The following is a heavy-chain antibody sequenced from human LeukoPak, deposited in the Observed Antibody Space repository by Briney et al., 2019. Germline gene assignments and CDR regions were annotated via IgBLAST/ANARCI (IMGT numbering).Heavy chain of an antibody. CDR1: GFTFSTYS. Sequence: GGSLRLSCVASGFTFSTYSMNWIRQAPGKGLEWVSYITGGNSPIYYADSVRGRFTISRDNARNSLYLQMNSLRDEDTAIYYCVRDNPSTVLSRFDYWGQGTLVTVSS. V-gene: IGHV3-48*02. CDR2: ITGGNSPI. CDR3: VRDNPSTVLSRFDY. J-gene: IGHJ4*02. D-gene: IGHD4-17*01.